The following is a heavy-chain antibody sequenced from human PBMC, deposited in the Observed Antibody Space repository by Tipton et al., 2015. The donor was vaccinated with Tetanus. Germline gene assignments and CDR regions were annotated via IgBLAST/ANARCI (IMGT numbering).Heavy chain of an antibody. D-gene: IGHD4-17*01. CDR3: ARGPTATSGY. CDR1: GGSISNDNYY. V-gene: IGHV4-30-4*01. Sequence: TLSLTCTVSGGSISNDNYYWSWIRQPPGKGLEWIGYMFYGGSAYYNPSLKSRITISMDTSRNQFSLNLSSVTAADTAVYYCARGPTATSGYWGQGTLVTVSS. CDR2: MFYGGSA. J-gene: IGHJ4*02.